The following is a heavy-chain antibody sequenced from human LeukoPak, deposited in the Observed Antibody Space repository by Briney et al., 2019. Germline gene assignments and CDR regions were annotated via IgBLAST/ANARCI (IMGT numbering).Heavy chain of an antibody. CDR2: ISGSGGST. V-gene: IGHV3-23*01. CDR3: SRGGDYHAFDI. CDR1: GFTFSSYA. D-gene: IGHD4-17*01. Sequence: PGGSPRLSCAASGFTFSSYAMSWVRQAPGKGLEWVSAISGSGGSTYYADSVKGRFTISRDNSKNTLYLQMNSLRAEDTAIYYCSRGGDYHAFDIWGQGTMVTVSS. J-gene: IGHJ3*02.